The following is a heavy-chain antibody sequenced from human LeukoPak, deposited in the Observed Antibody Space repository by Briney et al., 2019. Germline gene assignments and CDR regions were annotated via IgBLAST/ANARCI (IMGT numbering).Heavy chain of an antibody. Sequence: SETLSLTCAVYGGSFSGYYWSWIRQPPGKGLEWIGEINHSGSTNYNPSLKSRVTISVDTSKNQFSLKLSSVTAADTAVYYCAMAGYSSSWYRVDAFDIWGQGTMVTVSS. CDR3: AMAGYSSSWYRVDAFDI. D-gene: IGHD6-13*01. CDR1: GGSFSGYY. CDR2: INHSGST. V-gene: IGHV4-34*01. J-gene: IGHJ3*02.